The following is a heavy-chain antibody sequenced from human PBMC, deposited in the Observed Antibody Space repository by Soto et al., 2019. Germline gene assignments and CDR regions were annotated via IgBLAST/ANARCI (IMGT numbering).Heavy chain of an antibody. V-gene: IGHV5-51*01. D-gene: IGHD3-3*01. Sequence: SLKISCKGSGYSFTSYWIGWVRQMPGKGLEWMGIIYPGDSDTRYSPSFQGQVTISADKSISTAYLQWSSLKASDTAMYYCARLKNYDFWSGYRYYYGMDVWGQGTTVTVSS. CDR3: ARLKNYDFWSGYRYYYGMDV. J-gene: IGHJ6*02. CDR2: IYPGDSDT. CDR1: GYSFTSYW.